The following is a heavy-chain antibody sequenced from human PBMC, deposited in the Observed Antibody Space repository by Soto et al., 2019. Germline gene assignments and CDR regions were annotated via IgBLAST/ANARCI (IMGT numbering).Heavy chain of an antibody. CDR1: GGTLSSYA. V-gene: IGHV1-69*13. D-gene: IGHD3-10*01. Sequence: ASVKVSCTASGGTLSSYAISWVRQAPGQGLEWMGGIIPIFGTANYAQKFQGRVTITADESTSIAYMELSSLRSEDTAVYYCARMIPVRGAFSWFDPWGQGTLVTVSS. CDR2: IIPIFGTA. CDR3: ARMIPVRGAFSWFDP. J-gene: IGHJ5*02.